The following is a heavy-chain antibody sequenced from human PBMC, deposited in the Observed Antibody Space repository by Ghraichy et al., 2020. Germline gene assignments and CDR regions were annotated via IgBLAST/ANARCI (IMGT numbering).Heavy chain of an antibody. J-gene: IGHJ4*02. CDR1: GYTFLIYY. V-gene: IGHV1-46*03. CDR3: ARGDGGSPDY. CDR2: INPNGDTT. Sequence: KVSCKASGYTFLIYYIHWVRQAPGQGLEWMGLINPNGDTTKFAQKFQGRVTMTSDTSTSTAYMEISSLKSDDTAVYYCARGDGGSPDYWGQGTLVTVSS. D-gene: IGHD1-26*01.